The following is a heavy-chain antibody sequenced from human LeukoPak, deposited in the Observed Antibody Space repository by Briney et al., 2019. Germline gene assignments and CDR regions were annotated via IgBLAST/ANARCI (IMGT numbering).Heavy chain of an antibody. D-gene: IGHD3-3*01. CDR2: ILYSGST. Sequence: SETLSLTCTVSGGSISSNNYCWGWIRQPPGKGLEWIGTILYSGSTYYNPSLKSRVSISVDTSKNQFSLKLSSVTAADTAVYYCARHRALAWSRYFDFWGQGTLVTVSS. CDR1: GGSISSNNYC. CDR3: ARHRALAWSRYFDF. V-gene: IGHV4-39*01. J-gene: IGHJ4*02.